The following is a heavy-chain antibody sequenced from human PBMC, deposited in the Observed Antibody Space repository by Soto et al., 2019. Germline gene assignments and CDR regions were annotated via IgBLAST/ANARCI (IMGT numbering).Heavy chain of an antibody. J-gene: IGHJ6*02. Sequence: QVQLVQSGAEVKKPGASVKVSCKASGYTFTSYAMHWVRQAPGQRREWMGWIDAGNGNTKYSQKFKARVTITSDTSASTAYMELSSLRSEDTAVYYCARDLGWSGRGVDAYYYYGMDVWGQGTTVTVSS. D-gene: IGHD3-10*01. V-gene: IGHV1-3*01. CDR1: GYTFTSYA. CDR3: ARDLGWSGRGVDAYYYYGMDV. CDR2: IDAGNGNT.